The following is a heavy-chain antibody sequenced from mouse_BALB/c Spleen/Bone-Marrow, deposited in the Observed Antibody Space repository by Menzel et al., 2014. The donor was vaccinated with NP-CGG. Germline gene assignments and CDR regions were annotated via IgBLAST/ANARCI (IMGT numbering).Heavy chain of an antibody. V-gene: IGHV2-6-7*01. CDR2: LXGDGST. D-gene: IGHD1-1*01. Sequence: QVQLQQSGPGLVAPSQSLAITCTVSGFSLTGYGVKWVRQLPGKGLGGLGELXGDGSTDYNSALKSRLSISKDNSKSQVFLKMNSLQTDDTAGYYCARDYGTGAMDYWGQGTSVTVSS. J-gene: IGHJ4*01. CDR1: GFSLTGYG. CDR3: ARDYGTGAMDY.